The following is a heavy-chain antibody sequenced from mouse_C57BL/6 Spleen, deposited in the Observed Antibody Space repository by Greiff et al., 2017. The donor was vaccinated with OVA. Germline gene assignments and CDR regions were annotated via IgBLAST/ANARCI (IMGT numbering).Heavy chain of an antibody. Sequence: VHVKQSGPELVKPGASVKISCKASGYSFTDYNMNWVKQSNGKSLEWIGVINPNYGTTSYNQKFKGKATLTVDQSSSTAYMQLNSLTSEDSAVYYCARGDYDETPYFDYWGQGTTLTVSS. CDR1: GYSFTDYN. D-gene: IGHD2-4*01. J-gene: IGHJ2*01. V-gene: IGHV1-39*01. CDR2: INPNYGTT. CDR3: ARGDYDETPYFDY.